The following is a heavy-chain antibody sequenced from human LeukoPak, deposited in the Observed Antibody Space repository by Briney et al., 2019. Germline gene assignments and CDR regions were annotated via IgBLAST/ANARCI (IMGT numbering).Heavy chain of an antibody. CDR3: ARDGGYRSSGTICYSRAEYYYYGMDV. D-gene: IGHD2-2*02. V-gene: IGHV1-2*06. J-gene: IGHJ6*02. CDR1: GYIFPDYY. CDR2: INPNSGGT. Sequence: ASVKVSCKGSGYIFPDYYIYWVRQAPGQGLEWMGRINPNSGGTNYAQKFQGRVAMTRDTSISTVYVELSRLTSDDTAVYYCARDGGYRSSGTICYSRAEYYYYGMDVWGQGTTVTVSS.